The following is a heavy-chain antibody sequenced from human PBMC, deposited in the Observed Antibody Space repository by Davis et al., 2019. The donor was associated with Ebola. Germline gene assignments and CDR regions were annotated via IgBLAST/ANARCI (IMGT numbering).Heavy chain of an antibody. CDR3: ARKTGIKYFFNY. Sequence: SETLSLTCAVYGESFSGYYWSWIRQPPGKGLEWIGDITDTGSTNNNPSLERRVTISVDTSKNQFSLKVTSVTAADTATYYCARKTGIKYFFNYWGRGTLVTVSS. J-gene: IGHJ4*02. V-gene: IGHV4-34*01. D-gene: IGHD1-1*01. CDR2: ITDTGST. CDR1: GESFSGYY.